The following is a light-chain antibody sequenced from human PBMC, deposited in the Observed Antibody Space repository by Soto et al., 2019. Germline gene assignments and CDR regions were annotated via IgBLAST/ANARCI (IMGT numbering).Light chain of an antibody. Sequence: EIVSTQSPGTLSLSPGEGATLSCRASQSVSSSYIAWYQQRPGQTPSLLIYGASTRATGTPDRFSGSGSGTHFTLTISRLEPGDFAVYYCQHFGGTTFTFGQGTRLEIK. CDR3: QHFGGTTFT. J-gene: IGKJ5*01. CDR1: QSVSSSY. CDR2: GAS. V-gene: IGKV3-20*01.